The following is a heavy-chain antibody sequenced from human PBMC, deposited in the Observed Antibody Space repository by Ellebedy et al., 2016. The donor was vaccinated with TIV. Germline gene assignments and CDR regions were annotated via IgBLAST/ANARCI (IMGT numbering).Heavy chain of an antibody. CDR3: ARDTLYSGSNDLPGDALDI. CDR1: GYTLTNYG. J-gene: IGHJ3*02. CDR2: ISGYNGNT. Sequence: ASVKVSCXASGYTLTNYGISWVRQAPGQGLEWMGWISGYNGNTKYAQKLQGRVTMTTDTSTSTGYMELRSLRSDDTAVYYCARDTLYSGSNDLPGDALDIWGQGTMVTVSS. D-gene: IGHD1-26*01. V-gene: IGHV1-18*01.